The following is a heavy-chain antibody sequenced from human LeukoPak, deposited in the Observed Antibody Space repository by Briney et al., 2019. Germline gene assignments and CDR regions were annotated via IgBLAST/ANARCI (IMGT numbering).Heavy chain of an antibody. CDR3: ASLRVVVAATGLDY. J-gene: IGHJ4*02. CDR2: ISSSSSTT. Sequence: GGSLRLSCAASGFTFSTFSMNWVRQAPGKGLEWVSYISSSSSTTYYADSVKGRFTISRDNAKNSLYLQMSSLRDEDTAVYYCASLRVVVAATGLDYWGQGTLVTVSS. CDR1: GFTFSTFS. V-gene: IGHV3-48*02. D-gene: IGHD2-15*01.